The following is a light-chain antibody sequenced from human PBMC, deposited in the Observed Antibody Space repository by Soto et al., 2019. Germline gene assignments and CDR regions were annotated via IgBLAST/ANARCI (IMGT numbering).Light chain of an antibody. Sequence: EVVFTQSPVTLSLSPGERATLSSRASQSFRGLLAWYQQKTGQAPRILIYDESNRATGIPHRLSGSRSGTDLNLTISSLEPEDSAVYYCQKRHMWPITCGQGTRLEIK. V-gene: IGKV3-11*01. CDR3: QKRHMWPIT. CDR1: QSFRGL. CDR2: DES. J-gene: IGKJ5*01.